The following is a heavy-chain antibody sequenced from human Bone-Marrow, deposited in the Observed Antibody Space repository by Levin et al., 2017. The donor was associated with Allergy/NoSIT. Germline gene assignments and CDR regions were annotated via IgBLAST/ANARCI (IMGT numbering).Heavy chain of an antibody. Sequence: KASGPTLVKPTQTLTLTCSISGASLNAGGMAVGWTRQSPGKAPEWLALIFWDDDAHYGPFMWERLSISKDTNEARLVMRNMSPEDIGRYYCVVTGDSGEFWGQGSLVTVSP. J-gene: IGHJ1*01. V-gene: IGHV2-5*05. CDR1: GASLNAGGMA. D-gene: IGHD3-10*02. CDR2: IFWDDDA. CDR3: TGDSGEF.